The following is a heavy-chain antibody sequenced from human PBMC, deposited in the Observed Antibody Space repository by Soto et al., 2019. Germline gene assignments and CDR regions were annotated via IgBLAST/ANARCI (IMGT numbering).Heavy chain of an antibody. CDR2: IYYSGSTNYNPSLT. D-gene: IGHD6-13*01. Sequence: SETLSLTCTVSGDSISSYYWSWIRQPPGKGLEWIGYIYYSGSTNYNPSLTNYNPSLKSRVTISVDTSKNQFSLKLSSVTAADTAVYYCARSGQPDCRAWQQSWYHIAFCYFDYWGQGTLVTVS. CDR3: ARSGQPDCRAWQQSWYHIAFCYFDY. J-gene: IGHJ4*02. V-gene: IGHV4-59*01. CDR1: GDSISSYY.